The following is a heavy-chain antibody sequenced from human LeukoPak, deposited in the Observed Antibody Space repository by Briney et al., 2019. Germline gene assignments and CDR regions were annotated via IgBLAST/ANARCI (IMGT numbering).Heavy chain of an antibody. CDR2: IIPILGIA. D-gene: IGHD5-18*01. J-gene: IGHJ4*02. Sequence: PKASVKVSCKASGGTFSSYAISWVRQAPGQGLEWMGRIIPILGIANYAQKFQGRVAITADKSTSTAYMELSSLRSEDTAVYYCARDLPYSYGLEYAHHNDYWGQGTLVTVSS. CDR3: ARDLPYSYGLEYAHHNDY. CDR1: GGTFSSYA. V-gene: IGHV1-69*04.